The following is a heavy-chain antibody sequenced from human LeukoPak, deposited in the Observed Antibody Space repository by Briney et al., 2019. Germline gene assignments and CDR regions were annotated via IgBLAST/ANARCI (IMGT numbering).Heavy chain of an antibody. J-gene: IGHJ4*02. CDR1: GYTFTSYY. Sequence: GASVKVSCKASGYTFTSYYMHGVRQAPGQGLEWMGIINPSGGSTSYAQKFQGRVTMTRDTSTSTVYMELSSLRSEDTAVYYCAREVPGSQSYSSSWYDYWGQGTLVTVSS. CDR2: INPSGGST. CDR3: AREVPGSQSYSSSWYDY. V-gene: IGHV1-46*03. D-gene: IGHD6-13*01.